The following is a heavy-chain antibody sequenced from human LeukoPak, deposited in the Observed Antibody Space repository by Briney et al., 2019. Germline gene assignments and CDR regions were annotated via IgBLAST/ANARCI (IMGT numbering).Heavy chain of an antibody. CDR1: GFTFSNSW. CDR3: AAGDTLEF. J-gene: IGHJ4*02. CDR2: IKKDGSGE. V-gene: IGHV3-7*03. Sequence: GGSLRLSCAASGFTFSNSWMYWVRQAPGKGLEGVANIKKDGSGESYGDSVKGRFTISRDNAESSLYLQMNNLRAEDTAVYFCAAGDTLEFWGQGTLVTVSS. D-gene: IGHD2-21*01.